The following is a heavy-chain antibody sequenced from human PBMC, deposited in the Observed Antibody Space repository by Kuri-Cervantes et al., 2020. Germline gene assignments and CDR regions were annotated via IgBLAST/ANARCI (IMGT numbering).Heavy chain of an antibody. J-gene: IGHJ6*02. D-gene: IGHD5-18*01. V-gene: IGHV3-23*01. CDR2: ISGSGDKT. CDR3: AKDQRIQLWLGDYYYGMDV. Sequence: GGSLRLSCAASGFTFINYAMSWVRQAPGKGLEWVSSISGSGDKTYYADSVKGRFTISRDNSKNTLYLQMNSLRAEDTAVYYCAKDQRIQLWLGDYYYGMDVWGQGTTVTVSS. CDR1: GFTFINYA.